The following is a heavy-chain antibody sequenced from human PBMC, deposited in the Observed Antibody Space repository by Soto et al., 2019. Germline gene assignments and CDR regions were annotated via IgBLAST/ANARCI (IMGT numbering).Heavy chain of an antibody. D-gene: IGHD6-19*01. CDR3: ACGIAVAGTRGRHYYYYMDV. CDR2: IYYSGST. Sequence: QVQLQESGPGLVKPSQTLSLTCTVSGGSISSGGYYWSWIRQHPGKGLEWIGYIYYSGSTYYNPSLMSRVTISVDTSKNQFSLKLSSVTAADTAVYYCACGIAVAGTRGRHYYYYMDVWGKGTTVTVSS. J-gene: IGHJ6*03. V-gene: IGHV4-31*03. CDR1: GGSISSGGYY.